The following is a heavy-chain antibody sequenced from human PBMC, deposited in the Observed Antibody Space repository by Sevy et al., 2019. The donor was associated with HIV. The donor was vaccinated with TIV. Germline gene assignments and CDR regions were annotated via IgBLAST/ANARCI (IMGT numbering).Heavy chain of an antibody. V-gene: IGHV4-59*08. J-gene: IGHJ4*02. CDR3: ADENAWGRGYS. Sequence: SETLSLTCTVSGGSITSLYWNWIRQPPGKGLEWVANIYYNGHINYNPSLKSRVTLSLDTSKNQFSLRLSSVTAADTAMYYCADENAWGRGYSWGQRTLVTVSS. CDR1: GGSITSLY. CDR2: IYYNGHI. D-gene: IGHD1-26*01.